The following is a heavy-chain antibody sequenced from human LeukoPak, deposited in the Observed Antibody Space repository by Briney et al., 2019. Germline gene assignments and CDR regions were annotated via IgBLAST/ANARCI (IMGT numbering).Heavy chain of an antibody. V-gene: IGHV1-69*13. J-gene: IGHJ6*02. CDR3: ASTMAYYYYGMDV. D-gene: IGHD5-24*01. CDR1: GGTFSSYA. Sequence: SVKVSCKASGGTFSSYAISWVRQAPGQGLEWMGGIIPIFGTANYAQKFQGRVTITADESTSTAYMELSSLRSEDTAVYYCASTMAYYYYGMDVWGQGTTITVSS. CDR2: IIPIFGTA.